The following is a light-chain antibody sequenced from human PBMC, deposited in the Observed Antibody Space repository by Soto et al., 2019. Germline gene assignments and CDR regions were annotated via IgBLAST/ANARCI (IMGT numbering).Light chain of an antibody. CDR1: TGAVTSGHY. J-gene: IGLJ2*01. V-gene: IGLV7-46*01. CDR2: HTS. CDR3: LLFYSGPGV. Sequence: QAVVTQEPSLTVSPGETVTLTCGSSTGAVTSGHYSYWFQQKPGQAPRTLIYHTSNKHSWTPARFSGSLFGGKAALTLSGAQPEDEAEYYCLLFYSGPGVFGGGTKHTVL.